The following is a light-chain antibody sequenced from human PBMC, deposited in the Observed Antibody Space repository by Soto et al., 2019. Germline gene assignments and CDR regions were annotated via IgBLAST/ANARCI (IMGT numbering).Light chain of an antibody. CDR1: SSDVGNYIF. Sequence: QSVLTQPASVSGSPGQSITISCTGTSSDVGNYIFVSWYRQHPGKAPKLMIYDINNRPSGVSNRFSGSKSGNTASLTISGLQAEDEADYYCVSYTTSASYVFGTGTNSPS. CDR2: DIN. CDR3: VSYTTSASYV. J-gene: IGLJ1*01. V-gene: IGLV2-14*01.